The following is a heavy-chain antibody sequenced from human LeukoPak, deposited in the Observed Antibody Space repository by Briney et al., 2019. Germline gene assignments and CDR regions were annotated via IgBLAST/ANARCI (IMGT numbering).Heavy chain of an antibody. Sequence: PGGSLRLSCAASGFIFSDYAMTWVRQAPGKGLEWVSSTGDDTYYADSVKGRFTISRDDSKDTLFLQMNSLRVEDTAVYYCAKETIYYYYGMDVWGQGTTVTVSS. CDR2: TGDDT. D-gene: IGHD3-3*01. V-gene: IGHV3-23*01. CDR1: GFIFSDYA. CDR3: AKETIYYYYGMDV. J-gene: IGHJ6*02.